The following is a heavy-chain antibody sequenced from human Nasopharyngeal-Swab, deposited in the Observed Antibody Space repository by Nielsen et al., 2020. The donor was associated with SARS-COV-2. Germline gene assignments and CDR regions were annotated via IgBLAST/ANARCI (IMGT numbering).Heavy chain of an antibody. D-gene: IGHD3-22*01. V-gene: IGHV3-53*01. CDR1: GFTVSCNY. CDR2: IYSGGST. CDR3: AGEILDYYDSSGYYSPPIFYGMDV. Sequence: GESLKISCSASGFTVSCNYMSLGRPAPGKGLEWGSVIYSGGSTYYADSVKGRFTISRDNSKNTLYLQMNSLRAEDTAVYYCAGEILDYYDSSGYYSPPIFYGMDVWGQGTTVTVSS. J-gene: IGHJ6*02.